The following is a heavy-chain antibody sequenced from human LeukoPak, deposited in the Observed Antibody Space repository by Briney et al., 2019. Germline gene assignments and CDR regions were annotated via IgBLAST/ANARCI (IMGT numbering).Heavy chain of an antibody. D-gene: IGHD3-3*01. CDR1: GYTFTSYY. CDR3: ARDPQGRFWSGYADY. Sequence: GASVKVSCKASGYTFTSYYMHWVRQAPGQGLEWMGIINPSGGSTSYAQKFQGRVTMTRDTSTSTVYMELSSLRSEDTAVYYCARDPQGRFWSGYADYWGQGTLLTVSS. CDR2: INPSGGST. V-gene: IGHV1-46*01. J-gene: IGHJ4*02.